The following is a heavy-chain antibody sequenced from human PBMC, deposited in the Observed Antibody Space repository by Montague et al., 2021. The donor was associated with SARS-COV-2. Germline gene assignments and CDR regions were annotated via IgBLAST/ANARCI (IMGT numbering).Heavy chain of an antibody. V-gene: IGHV3-23*01. CDR1: GFTFSSYA. D-gene: IGHD3-16*01. J-gene: IGHJ5*02. Sequence: SLRLSCAASGFTFSSYAMSWVRQAPGKGLEWVSGIRGSGSSTNYADSVKGRFTISRDNSKNTLYLKMNSLRAEDTAVYYCAGNLGTRLGENWFDPWGQGTLVTVSS. CDR3: AGNLGTRLGENWFDP. CDR2: IRGSGSST.